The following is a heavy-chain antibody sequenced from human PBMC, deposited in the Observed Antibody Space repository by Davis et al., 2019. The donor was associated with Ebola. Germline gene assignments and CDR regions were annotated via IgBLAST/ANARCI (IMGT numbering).Heavy chain of an antibody. Sequence: ASVKVSCKVSGYTLTELSMHWVRQAPGKGLEWMGGFDPEDGETIYAQKFQGRVTMTEDTSTDTAYMELSSLRSEDTAVYYCATDYSGEWEPLGAFDIWGQGTMVTVSS. V-gene: IGHV1-24*01. J-gene: IGHJ3*02. CDR2: FDPEDGET. CDR3: ATDYSGEWEPLGAFDI. CDR1: GYTLTELS. D-gene: IGHD1-26*01.